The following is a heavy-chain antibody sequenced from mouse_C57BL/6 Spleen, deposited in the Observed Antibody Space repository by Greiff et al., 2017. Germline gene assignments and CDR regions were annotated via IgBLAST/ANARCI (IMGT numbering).Heavy chain of an antibody. CDR1: GYTFTSYW. D-gene: IGHD2-1*01. CDR2: LDPSDSYT. V-gene: IGHV1-50*01. CDR3: ARAGDYGNYGGFAY. J-gene: IGHJ3*01. Sequence: QVQLQQPGAELVKPGASVKLSCKASGYTFTSYWMQWVKQRPGQGLEWIGELDPSDSYTNSNQKFKGKATLTVDTSSSTAYMQLSSLTSEDSAVYYCARAGDYGNYGGFAYWGQGTLVTVSA.